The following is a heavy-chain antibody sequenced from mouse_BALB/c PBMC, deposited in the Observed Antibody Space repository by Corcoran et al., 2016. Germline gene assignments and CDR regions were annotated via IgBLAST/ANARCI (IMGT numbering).Heavy chain of an antibody. J-gene: IGHJ4*01. CDR3: ARSDYGYVRYAMGY. Sequence: QIQLVQSGPELKKPGETVKISCKASGYTFTNYGMNWVKQAPGKGLKWMGWINTYTGEPTYADDFKGRFAFSLETSASTAYLQINNLKNEDMATYFCARSDYGYVRYAMGYWGQGTSVTVSS. CDR1: GYTFTNYG. CDR2: INTYTGEP. D-gene: IGHD2-2*01. V-gene: IGHV9-1*02.